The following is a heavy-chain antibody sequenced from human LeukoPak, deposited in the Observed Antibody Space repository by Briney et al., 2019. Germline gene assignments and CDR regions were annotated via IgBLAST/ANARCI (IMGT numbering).Heavy chain of an antibody. CDR1: GYSFTSYW. CDR2: IYPGDSDT. CDR3: ATAGGDSSGLDAFDI. Sequence: GESLKISCKGSGYSFTSYWIGWVRQKPGKGLEWMGIIYPGDSDTRYSPSFQGQVTISADKSISTAYLQWSSLKASDTAMYYCATAGGDSSGLDAFDIWGQGTMVTVSS. J-gene: IGHJ3*02. V-gene: IGHV5-51*01. D-gene: IGHD3-22*01.